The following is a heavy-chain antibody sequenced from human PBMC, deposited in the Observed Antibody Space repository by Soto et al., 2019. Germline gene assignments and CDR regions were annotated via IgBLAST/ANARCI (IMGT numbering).Heavy chain of an antibody. Sequence: SETLSLTCTVSGGPISIDNNFWSWIRHHPGKGLEWIGYINYSGSTYYNPSLKSRVTISVDTSKNQFSLKLSSVTAADTAVYFCARGLEYYYDRSGYHDDRAQRTLVTVSS. J-gene: IGHJ4*02. V-gene: IGHV4-31*03. CDR3: ARGLEYYYDRSGYHDD. CDR1: GGPISIDNNF. CDR2: INYSGST. D-gene: IGHD3-22*01.